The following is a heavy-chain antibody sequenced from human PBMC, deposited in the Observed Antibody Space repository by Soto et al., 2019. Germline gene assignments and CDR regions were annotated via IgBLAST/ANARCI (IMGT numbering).Heavy chain of an antibody. CDR3: AKEGGLSGSYYISSSYYFDY. V-gene: IGHV3-30*18. Sequence: QVQLVESGGGVVQPGRSLRLSCVASGFTFSSYGMHWVRQAPGKGLEWVAIISYDGSNIYYADTVRGRLTISRDNSKNTLYLQMNSLRAEDTSVYYCAKEGGLSGSYYISSSYYFDYWGQGTLVTVSS. CDR1: GFTFSSYG. CDR2: ISYDGSNI. D-gene: IGHD1-26*01. J-gene: IGHJ4*02.